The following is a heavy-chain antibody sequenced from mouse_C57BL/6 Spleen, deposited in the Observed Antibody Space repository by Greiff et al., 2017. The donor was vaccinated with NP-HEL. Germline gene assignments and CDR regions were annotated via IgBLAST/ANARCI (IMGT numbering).Heavy chain of an antibody. V-gene: IGHV1-72*01. CDR2: IDPNSGGT. CDR3: ARVYDGYPSYYAMDY. CDR1: GYTFTSYW. Sequence: QVQLKQPGAELVKPGASVKLSCKASGYTFTSYWMHWVKQRPGRGLEWIGRIDPNSGGTKYNEKFKSKATLTVDKPSSTAYMQLSSLTSEDSAVYYCARVYDGYPSYYAMDYWGQGTSVTVSS. D-gene: IGHD2-3*01. J-gene: IGHJ4*01.